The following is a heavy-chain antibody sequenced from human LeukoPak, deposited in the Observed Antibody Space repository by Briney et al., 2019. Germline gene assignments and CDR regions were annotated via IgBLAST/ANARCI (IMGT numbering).Heavy chain of an antibody. CDR3: ARQTGSGLFTLP. CDR1: GVSISSSNSY. Sequence: PSETLSLTCTVSGVSISSSNSYWGWIRQPPGKGLEWIGSIYYTGNTYYNASLKSRVTISIDASKNQISLRLTSVTATDTAMYYCARQTGSGLFTLPGGQGTLVAVSS. V-gene: IGHV4-39*01. CDR2: IYYTGNT. J-gene: IGHJ4*02. D-gene: IGHD3/OR15-3a*01.